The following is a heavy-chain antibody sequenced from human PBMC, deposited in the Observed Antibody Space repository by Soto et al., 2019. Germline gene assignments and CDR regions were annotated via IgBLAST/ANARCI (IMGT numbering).Heavy chain of an antibody. CDR3: ARLERWTATPVVNAFHI. Sequence: SETLSLTCAVYGGFVSSGSYYWSWIRQPPGKGLEWIGEMSHSGGTHFNPSLKSRVTISVDTSKNQFSLKMSSVTAADTALYYCARLERWTATPVVNAFHISGPGAIVTVSS. D-gene: IGHD2-21*02. CDR2: MSHSGGT. CDR1: GGFVSSGSYY. J-gene: IGHJ3*02. V-gene: IGHV4-61*01.